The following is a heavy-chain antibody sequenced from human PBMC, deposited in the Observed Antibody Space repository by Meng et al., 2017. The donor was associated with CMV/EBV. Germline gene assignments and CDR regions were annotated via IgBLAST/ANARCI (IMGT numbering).Heavy chain of an antibody. CDR3: ARGRFWSGYQRRGYYYGMDV. CDR1: GYTFTSYD. J-gene: IGHJ6*02. CDR2: MNPNSGNT. V-gene: IGHV1-8*01. D-gene: IGHD3-3*01. Sequence: ASVKVSCKASGYTFTSYDINWVRQATGQGLEWMGWMNPNSGNTGYAQKFQGGVTMTRNTSISTAYMELSSLRSEDTAVYYCARGRFWSGYQRRGYYYGMDVWGQGTTVTVSS.